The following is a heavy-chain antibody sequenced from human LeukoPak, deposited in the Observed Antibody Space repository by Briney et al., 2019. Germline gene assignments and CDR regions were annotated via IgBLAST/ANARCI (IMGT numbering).Heavy chain of an antibody. CDR3: AREINDYIWGSYRTNYFDY. CDR2: ISSSSSYI. D-gene: IGHD3-16*02. Sequence: GGSLRLSCAASGFTFSSYSMNWVRQAPGKGLEWVSSISSSSSYIYYADSVRGRFTISRDNAKNSLYLQMNSLRAEDTAVYYCAREINDYIWGSYRTNYFDYWGQGTLVTVSS. J-gene: IGHJ4*02. V-gene: IGHV3-21*01. CDR1: GFTFSSYS.